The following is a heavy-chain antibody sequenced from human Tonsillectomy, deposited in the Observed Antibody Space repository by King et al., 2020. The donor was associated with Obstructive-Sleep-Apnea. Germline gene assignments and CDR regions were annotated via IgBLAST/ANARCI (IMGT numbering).Heavy chain of an antibody. Sequence: QVQLQESGPGLVKPSENLSLTCTVSGGSISSSYWSWIRQPPGKGLEWIGYIYYRGSTNYNPSLKSRVTILVDTSKNQFSLKLSSVTAADTAVYFCARGGSGSYYNAPFDYWGQGTLVTVSS. J-gene: IGHJ4*02. CDR3: ARGGSGSYYNAPFDY. CDR2: IYYRGST. CDR1: GGSISSSY. V-gene: IGHV4-59*01. D-gene: IGHD3-10*01.